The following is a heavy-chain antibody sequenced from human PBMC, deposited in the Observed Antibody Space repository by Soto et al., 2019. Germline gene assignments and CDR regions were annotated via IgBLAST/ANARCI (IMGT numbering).Heavy chain of an antibody. D-gene: IGHD3-3*01. Sequence: SETLSLTCTVAGGSISSSSYYWGWIRQHPGKGLKWIGSIYYSGSTYYNPSLKSRVTISVDTSKNQFSLKLSSVTAADTAVYYCASHTKYYDFWSGLGDYYYYYGMDVWGQGTTVT. CDR3: ASHTKYYDFWSGLGDYYYYYGMDV. CDR2: IYYSGST. J-gene: IGHJ6*02. CDR1: GGSISSSSYY. V-gene: IGHV4-39*01.